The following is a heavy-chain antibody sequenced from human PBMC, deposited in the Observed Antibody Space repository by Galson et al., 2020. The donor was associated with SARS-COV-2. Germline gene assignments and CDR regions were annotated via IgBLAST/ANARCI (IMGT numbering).Heavy chain of an antibody. CDR2: ISYDGSNK. D-gene: IGHD2-15*01. V-gene: IGHV3-30*07. J-gene: IGHJ4*02. CDR1: GFTFSSYA. Sequence: GGSLRLSCAASGFTFSSYAMHWVRQAPGKGLEWVAVISYDGSNKYYADSVKGRFTISRDNAKNSLYLQMNSLRAEDTAVYYCVRDSAYCSGGSCVTTLFDYWGQGTLVTVSS. CDR3: VRDSAYCSGGSCVTTLFDY.